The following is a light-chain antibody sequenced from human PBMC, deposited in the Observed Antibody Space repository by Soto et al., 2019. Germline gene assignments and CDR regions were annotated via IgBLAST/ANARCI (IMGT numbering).Light chain of an antibody. CDR1: QSVSSSY. Sequence: EIVLTQSPGTLSLSPGERATLSCRASQSVSSSYLAWYQQKPGQAPRLLIYGASSRATGIPDRFSGSGSGTDFTHTISRLEPEDFAVYYCQQYSSSPPVTFGQGTRLEIK. CDR3: QQYSSSPPVT. V-gene: IGKV3-20*01. CDR2: GAS. J-gene: IGKJ5*01.